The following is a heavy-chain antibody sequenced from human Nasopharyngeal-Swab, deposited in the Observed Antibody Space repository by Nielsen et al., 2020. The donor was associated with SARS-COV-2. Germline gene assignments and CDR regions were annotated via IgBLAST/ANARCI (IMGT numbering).Heavy chain of an antibody. V-gene: IGHV3-13*01. CDR3: ARSLSSGWYPHCFDY. CDR1: GFTFSSYD. Sequence: GESLKISCAASGFTFSSYDMHWVRQATGKGLEWVSAIGTAGDTYYPGYVKGRFTISRENAKNPLYLQMNSLRAEDTAVYYCARSLSSGWYPHCFDYWGQGTLVTVSS. CDR2: IGTAGDT. D-gene: IGHD6-19*01. J-gene: IGHJ4*02.